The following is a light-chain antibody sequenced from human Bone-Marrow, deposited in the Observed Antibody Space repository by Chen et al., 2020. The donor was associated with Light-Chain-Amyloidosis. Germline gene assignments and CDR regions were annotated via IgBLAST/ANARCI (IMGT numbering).Light chain of an antibody. CDR3: CSYAGSQIFV. J-gene: IGLJ1*01. V-gene: IGLV2-23*01. CDR1: STDVGNYNL. CDR2: EDN. Sequence: QSALTQPASVSGSPGQSITIPCPGTSTDVGNYNLVPRYQRHPVKAPKLIIFEDNKRPSGVPSRFSGSRSGYTASLTISGLQAEDESDYYCCSYAGSQIFVFGTGSRVTVL.